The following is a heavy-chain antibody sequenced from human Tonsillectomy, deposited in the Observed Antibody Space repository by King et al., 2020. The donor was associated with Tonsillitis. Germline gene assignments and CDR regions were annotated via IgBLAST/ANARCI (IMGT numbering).Heavy chain of an antibody. CDR2: IKQEGSEI. V-gene: IGHV3-7*03. CDR1: EFTFDNYW. Sequence: VQLVESGGGLVQPGGSLRLSCAASEFTFDNYWMNWVRQAPGKGLEGVANIKQEGSEIYYLDSVKGRFTISRDNAKNSLFLQMNSLRAEDTALYYCARDVEGGAFDIWGQGTMVTVSS. J-gene: IGHJ3*02. D-gene: IGHD3-16*01. CDR3: ARDVEGGAFDI.